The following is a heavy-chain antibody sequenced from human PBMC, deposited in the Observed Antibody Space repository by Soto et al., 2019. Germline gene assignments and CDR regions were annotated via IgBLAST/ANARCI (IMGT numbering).Heavy chain of an antibody. CDR2: LSYDGTTE. Sequence: QVQLVESGGGVIQPGRSLRLSCAASGFTFSNYAMHWVRQTPGKGLEWVAFLSYDGTTEHFGESVKGRFTISRDNSKSVLYLQMNSLRPEDTAVYSRARGRGTGSFLIDSWGQGTLVTVSS. CDR3: ARGRGTGSFLIDS. D-gene: IGHD6-13*01. V-gene: IGHV3-30*03. CDR1: GFTFSNYA. J-gene: IGHJ4*02.